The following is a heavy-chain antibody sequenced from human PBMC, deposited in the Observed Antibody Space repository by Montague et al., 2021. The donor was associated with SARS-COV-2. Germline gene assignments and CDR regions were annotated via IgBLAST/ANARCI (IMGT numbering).Heavy chain of an antibody. CDR3: ARLKRYFDSSGSPSAFDF. V-gene: IGHV4-39*02. CDR1: GGSITNNIDY. J-gene: IGHJ3*01. CDR2: IYYTGNT. D-gene: IGHD3-22*01. Sequence: SETLSLTCTVSGGSITNNIDYWAWIPQPPGKGLEWNGSIYYTGNTYYNPSLKSRVAISVVTSKNHFTLKLSSVTAAETAVYYCARLKRYFDSSGSPSAFDFWGQGTKVTVSS.